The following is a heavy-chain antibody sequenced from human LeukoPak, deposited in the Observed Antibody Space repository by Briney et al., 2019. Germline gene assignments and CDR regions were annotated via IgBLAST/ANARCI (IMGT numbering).Heavy chain of an antibody. D-gene: IGHD5-24*01. V-gene: IGHV4-34*01. CDR3: ARGQGYTFSPRLIDY. CDR1: GGSFSGYY. Sequence: NPSETLSLTCAVYGGSFSGYYWSWIRQPPGKGLEWIGEINHSGSTNYNPSPKSRVTISVDTSKNQFSLKLSSVTAADTAVYYCARGQGYTFSPRLIDYWGQGTLVTVSS. CDR2: INHSGST. J-gene: IGHJ4*02.